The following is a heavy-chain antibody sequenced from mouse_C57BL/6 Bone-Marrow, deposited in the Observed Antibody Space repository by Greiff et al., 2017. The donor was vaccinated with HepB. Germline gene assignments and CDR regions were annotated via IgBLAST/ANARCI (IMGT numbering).Heavy chain of an antibody. J-gene: IGHJ2*01. D-gene: IGHD2-2*01. CDR1: GYTFTSYW. CDR2: IDPSDSYT. V-gene: IGHV1-50*01. Sequence: VQLQQSGAELVKPGASVKLSCKASGYTFTSYWMQWVKQRPGQGLEWIGEIDPSDSYTNYNQKFKGKATLTVDTSSSTAYMQLSSLTSEDSAVYYCARERTTMVTTTDYWGQGTTLTVSS. CDR3: ARERTTMVTTTDY.